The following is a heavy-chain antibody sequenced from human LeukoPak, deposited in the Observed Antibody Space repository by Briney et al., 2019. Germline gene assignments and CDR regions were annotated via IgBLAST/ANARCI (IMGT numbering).Heavy chain of an antibody. J-gene: IGHJ5*02. Sequence: ASVKVSCKASGYSFIDYYIHWVRQAPGQGLEWMGWVNPHSGGTNYAQKFQGRVTMTRDTSVSTAYMELNRLRSDDTGVYYCARDTTMITYWFDPWGQGTLVTVSS. CDR2: VNPHSGGT. V-gene: IGHV1-2*02. D-gene: IGHD5-18*01. CDR1: GYSFIDYY. CDR3: ARDTTMITYWFDP.